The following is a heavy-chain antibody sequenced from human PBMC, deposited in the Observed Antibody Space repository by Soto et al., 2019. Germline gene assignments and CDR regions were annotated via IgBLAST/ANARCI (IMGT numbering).Heavy chain of an antibody. CDR1: TFTLSSYG. Sequence: EVPLLESGGGLVQTGGSLRLSCVAYTFTLSSYGMTWVRQAPGKGLEWVSSISPSGGDTYYADSVKGRVTISRDNYINALDLQMDSLRVADTALYYWARGWGSPDPWGQGTLVTVSS. CDR2: ISPSGGDT. CDR3: ARGWGSPDP. V-gene: IGHV3-23*01. D-gene: IGHD6-19*01. J-gene: IGHJ5*02.